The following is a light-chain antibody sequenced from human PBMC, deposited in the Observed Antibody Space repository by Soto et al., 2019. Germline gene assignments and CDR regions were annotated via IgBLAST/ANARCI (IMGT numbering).Light chain of an antibody. V-gene: IGKV3-15*01. CDR2: GAS. CDR3: QQYNNWPPEIT. J-gene: IGKJ5*01. Sequence: EIVMTQSPATLSVSPGERATLSCRASQSVSSNLAWYQQKPGQAPRLLIYGASTRATGIPARFSGSGSGTEFNLTLNSLQSEDFAVYYCQQYNNWPPEITFGQGTRLEIK. CDR1: QSVSSN.